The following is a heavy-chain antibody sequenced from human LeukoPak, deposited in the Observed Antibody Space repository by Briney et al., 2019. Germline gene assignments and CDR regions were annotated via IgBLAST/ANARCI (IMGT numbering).Heavy chain of an antibody. Sequence: ASVKVSCKASGYTFTSYGISWVRQAPGQGLEWMGWISAYNGNTNYAQKLLGRVTMTTDTSTSTAYMELRSLRSDDTAVYYCARDHYDILTGYYEDESLDYWGQGTLVTVSS. CDR3: ARDHYDILTGYYEDESLDY. V-gene: IGHV1-18*01. CDR1: GYTFTSYG. CDR2: ISAYNGNT. J-gene: IGHJ4*02. D-gene: IGHD3-9*01.